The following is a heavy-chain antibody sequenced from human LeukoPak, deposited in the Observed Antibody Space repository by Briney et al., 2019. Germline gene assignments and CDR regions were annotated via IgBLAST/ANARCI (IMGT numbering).Heavy chain of an antibody. Sequence: GGSLRLSCAASGFTFDDYAMHWVRQAPGKGLEWVSAISGSGGSTYYADSVKGRFTISRDNSKNTLYLQMNSLRAEDTAVYYCAKGGRDISNYDYWGQGTLVTVSS. CDR3: AKGGRDISNYDY. J-gene: IGHJ4*02. V-gene: IGHV3-23*01. CDR1: GFTFDDYA. D-gene: IGHD4-11*01. CDR2: ISGSGGST.